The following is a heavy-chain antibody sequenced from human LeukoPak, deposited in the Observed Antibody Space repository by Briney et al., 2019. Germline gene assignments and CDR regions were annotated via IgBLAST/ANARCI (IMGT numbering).Heavy chain of an antibody. J-gene: IGHJ4*02. V-gene: IGHV4-59*01. CDR3: ARGSYDSSARSLSFDY. D-gene: IGHD3-22*01. CDR1: VGSISSYY. CDR2: IYYSGIT. Sequence: SETLSLTCTVSVGSISSYYWSWIRQPPGKGLRWSGYIYYSGITNYNPSPKRRVTISVDTSKNQFSLKLSSVTAADTAVYYCARGSYDSSARSLSFDYWGQGTLVTVSS.